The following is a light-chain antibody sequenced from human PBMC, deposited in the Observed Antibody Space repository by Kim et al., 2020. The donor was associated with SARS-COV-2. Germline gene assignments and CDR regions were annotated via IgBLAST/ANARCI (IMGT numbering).Light chain of an antibody. Sequence: SITISCTGTSSDVGGYKYVSWYQQHPGKAPKLVIYEVSNRPSGVSNRFSGSKSGNTASLTISGFQAEDEADYYCSSYIRGSTNYVFGTGTKVTVL. CDR1: SSDVGGYKY. V-gene: IGLV2-14*01. CDR3: SSYIRGSTNYV. J-gene: IGLJ1*01. CDR2: EVS.